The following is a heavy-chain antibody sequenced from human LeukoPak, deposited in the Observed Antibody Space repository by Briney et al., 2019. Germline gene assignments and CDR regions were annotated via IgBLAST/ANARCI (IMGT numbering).Heavy chain of an antibody. J-gene: IGHJ4*02. CDR3: AAAEYYGSGSRGDPPFCFDY. V-gene: IGHV1-58*02. D-gene: IGHD3-10*01. CDR2: IVVGSGNT. Sequence: SVKVSCKASGYTFTSSAMQWVRQARGQRLEWIGWIVVGSGNTNYAQKFQERVTITRDMSTSTAYMELSSLRSEDTAVYYCAAAEYYGSGSRGDPPFCFDYWGQGTLVTVSS. CDR1: GYTFTSSA.